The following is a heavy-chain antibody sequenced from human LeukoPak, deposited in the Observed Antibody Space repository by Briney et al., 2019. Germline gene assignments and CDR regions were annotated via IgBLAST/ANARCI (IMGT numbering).Heavy chain of an antibody. Sequence: PSETLSLTCTVSGGSISTYYWTGSRQPPGKGLEWIGYIYYSGSTNYNPSLKSRVTISVDTSKNQFSLKLTSLTAADTAVYYCAKVGKGSPLGLLFDSWGQGTLVSVS. CDR3: AKVGKGSPLGLLFDS. V-gene: IGHV4-59*01. D-gene: IGHD2-21*01. CDR1: GGSISTYY. J-gene: IGHJ4*02. CDR2: IYYSGST.